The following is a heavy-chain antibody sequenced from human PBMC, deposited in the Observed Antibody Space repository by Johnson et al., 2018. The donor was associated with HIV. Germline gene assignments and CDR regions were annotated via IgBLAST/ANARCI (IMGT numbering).Heavy chain of an antibody. CDR3: AKGMGLSIGELSDAFHF. Sequence: QMLLVESGGGVVQPGRSLRLSCAASGFTFSNYAMHWVRQAPGKGLEWVAVIWYDGSNKYYADSVKGRFTISRDNSKNTLYLQMNSLRAEDTAVYYCAKGMGLSIGELSDAFHFWGLGTVVTVSS. V-gene: IGHV3-33*06. CDR1: GFTFSNYA. J-gene: IGHJ3*01. CDR2: IWYDGSNK. D-gene: IGHD3-10*01.